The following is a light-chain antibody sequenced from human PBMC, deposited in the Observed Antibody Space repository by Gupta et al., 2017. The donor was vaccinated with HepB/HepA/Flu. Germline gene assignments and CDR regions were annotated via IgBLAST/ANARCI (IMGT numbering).Light chain of an antibody. CDR2: AAS. V-gene: IGKV1-39*01. CDR1: QSISSY. CDR3: QQSYSTPLSS. Sequence: DIQMTQSPSSLSASVGDGVTITCRASQSISSYLNWYQQKPGKAPKLLIYAASSLQSGVPSRFSGSGSGTDFTLTISSLQPEDFATYYCQQSYSTPLSSFGQGTKLEIK. J-gene: IGKJ2*04.